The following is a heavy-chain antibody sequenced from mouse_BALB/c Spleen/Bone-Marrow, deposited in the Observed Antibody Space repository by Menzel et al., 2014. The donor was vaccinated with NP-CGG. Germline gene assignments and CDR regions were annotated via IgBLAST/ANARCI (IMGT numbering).Heavy chain of an antibody. Sequence: QVQLQQSGPELVKPGASVKMSCKASGYTFTSYFIHWVKQRPGQGLEWIGWIYSGDGSTKYNEKFKGKTTLTADKSSSTAYMFLSSLASEDSAIFFCAYYRYDEYFDVWGAGTPVTVSS. CDR2: IYSGDGST. D-gene: IGHD2-14*01. J-gene: IGHJ1*01. V-gene: IGHV1S56*01. CDR1: GYTFTSYF. CDR3: AYYRYDEYFDV.